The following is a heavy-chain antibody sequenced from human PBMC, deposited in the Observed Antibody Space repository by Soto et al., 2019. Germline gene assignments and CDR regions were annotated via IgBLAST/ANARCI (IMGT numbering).Heavy chain of an antibody. CDR1: GGTFSSYT. V-gene: IGHV1-69*08. D-gene: IGHD3-22*01. Sequence: QVQLVQSGAEVKKPGSSVKVSCKASGGTFSSYTISWVRQAPGQGLEWMGRIIPILGIANYAQKFQGRVTITAEKSTSTAYMELSSLRSEDTAVYYCARDPPYYYDSSGFNSDYYGMDVWGQGTTVTVSS. CDR2: IIPILGIA. J-gene: IGHJ6*02. CDR3: ARDPPYYYDSSGFNSDYYGMDV.